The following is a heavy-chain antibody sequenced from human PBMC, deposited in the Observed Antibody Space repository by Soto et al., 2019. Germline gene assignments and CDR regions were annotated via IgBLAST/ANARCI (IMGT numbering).Heavy chain of an antibody. V-gene: IGHV3-48*03. CDR2: ISSSGTTM. Sequence: EVQLVESGGGLVQPGGSLRLSCAASGFTYSSYEMNWVRQAPGKGLEWVSYISSSGTTMYYADSVRGRFTISRDNAKNSLYLQINSLRAEDTAVYFCARDSYCSGATCNLPNDLDYWGQGTLVTVSS. J-gene: IGHJ4*02. CDR1: GFTYSSYE. CDR3: ARDSYCSGATCNLPNDLDY. D-gene: IGHD2-15*01.